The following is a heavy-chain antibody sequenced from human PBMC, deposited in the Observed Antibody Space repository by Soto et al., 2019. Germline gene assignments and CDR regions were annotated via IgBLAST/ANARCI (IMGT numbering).Heavy chain of an antibody. CDR2: INPSSGST. CDR1: GNTFTSYY. J-gene: IGHJ6*02. CDR3: ARDRAPGWAYYYGMDV. D-gene: IGHD1-26*01. Sequence: ASVKVSCKASGNTFTSYYMHWVRQAPGQGLEWMGIINPSSGSTSYAQKFQGRVTMTRDTSTSTVYMELSSLRSEDTAVYYCARDRAPGWAYYYGMDVWGQGTTVTVSS. V-gene: IGHV1-46*03.